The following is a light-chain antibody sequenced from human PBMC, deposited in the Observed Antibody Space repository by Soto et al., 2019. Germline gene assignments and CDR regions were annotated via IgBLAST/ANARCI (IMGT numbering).Light chain of an antibody. Sequence: EIVLTQSPGTLSLSPGERATLSCRASQSVSSSYLAWYQQKPGQAPRLLIYGAFSRATGIPDRFSGSGSGTDFTLTISRLEPEDFAVYLCQQYRNSQLTFGGGTKVEIK. CDR1: QSVSSSY. CDR2: GAF. J-gene: IGKJ4*01. CDR3: QQYRNSQLT. V-gene: IGKV3-20*01.